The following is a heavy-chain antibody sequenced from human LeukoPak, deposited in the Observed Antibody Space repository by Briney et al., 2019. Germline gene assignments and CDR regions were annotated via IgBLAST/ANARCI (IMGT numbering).Heavy chain of an antibody. D-gene: IGHD5-18*01. Sequence: SETLSLTCTVSGGSMSGYYWSWIRQPPGKGLEWIGYIYYSASTNYSPSLKSRVTISVDTSKKQFSLNLRSVTAADTAVYYCARGDFTAMVFDFWGQGSLVAVSS. J-gene: IGHJ4*02. CDR2: IYYSAST. CDR3: ARGDFTAMVFDF. V-gene: IGHV4-59*01. CDR1: GGSMSGYY.